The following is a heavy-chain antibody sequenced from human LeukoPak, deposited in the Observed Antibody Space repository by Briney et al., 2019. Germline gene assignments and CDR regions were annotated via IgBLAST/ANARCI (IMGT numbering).Heavy chain of an antibody. CDR1: GFTFDDYA. J-gene: IGHJ6*02. V-gene: IGHV3-9*01. D-gene: IGHD6-19*01. Sequence: GGSLRLSCAASGFTFDDYAMHWVRQAPGKGLEWVSGISWNSGSIGYADSVKGRFTISRDNAKNSLYLQMNSLRAEDTALYYRAKDIASGSGPYYGMDVWGQGTTVTVSS. CDR2: ISWNSGSI. CDR3: AKDIASGSGPYYGMDV.